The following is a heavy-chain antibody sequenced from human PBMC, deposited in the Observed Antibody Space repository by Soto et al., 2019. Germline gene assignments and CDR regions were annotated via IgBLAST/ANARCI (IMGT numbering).Heavy chain of an antibody. D-gene: IGHD2-15*01. CDR1: GFTFISYA. CDR3: ARSRPYSGIDY. CDR2: ISSGAGNT. J-gene: IGHJ4*02. Sequence: EVQLLESGGGLGQPGGSLRLSCATSGFTFISYAVNWVRQAPGKGLQWVSGISSGAGNTYYADSVEGRFTISRDTSKNTVVLELNHLRAEDTAIYYCARSRPYSGIDYWGQGTLVTVSS. V-gene: IGHV3-23*01.